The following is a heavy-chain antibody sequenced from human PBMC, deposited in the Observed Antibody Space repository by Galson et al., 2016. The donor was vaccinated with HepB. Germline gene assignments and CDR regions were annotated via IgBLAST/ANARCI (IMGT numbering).Heavy chain of an antibody. CDR2: ISYDGSNK. CDR3: AKDLRPGTVRALLDS. V-gene: IGHV3-30*18. Sequence: SLRLSCAASGFTFSGHAMHWVRQAPGKGLEWVAVISYDGSNKYYGDSVKGRFTISRDNSENTLYLQMNSLRVEDTAVYYCAKDLRPGTVRALLDSWGQGILVTVSS. J-gene: IGHJ4*02. CDR1: GFTFSGHA. D-gene: IGHD3-10*01.